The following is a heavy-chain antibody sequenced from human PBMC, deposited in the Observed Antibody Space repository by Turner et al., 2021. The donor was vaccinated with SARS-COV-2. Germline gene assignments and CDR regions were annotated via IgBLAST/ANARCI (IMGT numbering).Heavy chain of an antibody. Sequence: EVQLVESGGGLVKPGGSLILSCAASGFPLSSYSMNWVRQAPGKGLEWVSFISSSSSYIYYADSVKGRFTISRDNAKNSLYLQMNSLRAEDTAVYFCSSSGSYFTDYWGQGTLVTVSS. J-gene: IGHJ4*02. CDR3: SSSGSYFTDY. CDR1: GFPLSSYS. CDR2: ISSSSSYI. D-gene: IGHD1-26*01. V-gene: IGHV3-21*01.